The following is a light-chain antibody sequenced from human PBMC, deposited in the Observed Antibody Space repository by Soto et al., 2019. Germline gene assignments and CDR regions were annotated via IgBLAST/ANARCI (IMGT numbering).Light chain of an antibody. Sequence: DIVLTQSPVTLSLSPGERATLSCRASQSVSSSYLVWYQQRPGQAPRLLMYGASSRAPGIPDRFSGRGSGTDFTLTISRLEPEDFAVYYCQQCGSSPPTFGQGTKVDIK. J-gene: IGKJ1*01. V-gene: IGKV3-20*01. CDR1: QSVSSSY. CDR2: GAS. CDR3: QQCGSSPPT.